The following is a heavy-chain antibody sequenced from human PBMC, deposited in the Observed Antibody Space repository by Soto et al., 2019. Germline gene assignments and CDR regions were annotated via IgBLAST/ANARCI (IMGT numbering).Heavy chain of an antibody. CDR3: AREAYYYDSSGYAPYGMDV. CDR1: GYTFTSYG. D-gene: IGHD3-22*01. V-gene: IGHV1-18*01. J-gene: IGHJ6*02. Sequence: QVQLVQSGAEVKKPGASVKVSCKASGYTFTSYGISWVRQAPGQGLEWMGWISAYNGNTNYAQKLQGRVTMPTDTATSRGYMERRSLGSNDTAVYYCAREAYYYDSSGYAPYGMDVWGQGTTVTVSS. CDR2: ISAYNGNT.